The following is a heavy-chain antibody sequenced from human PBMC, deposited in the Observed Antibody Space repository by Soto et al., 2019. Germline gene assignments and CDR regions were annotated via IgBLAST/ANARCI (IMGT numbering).Heavy chain of an antibody. CDR1: GFSLSTSGVG. V-gene: IGHV2-5*02. CDR2: IYWDDSK. Sequence: QITLKASGPTLVRPTQTLTLTCAFSGFSLSTSGVGVGWIRQPQGKALEWLAVIYWDDSKHYSPSLRSRLTITKDTSKTQVVLTMTNMDPVDTGTYYCAHKGPEDWPLDYWGQGTVVTVSS. CDR3: AHKGPEDWPLDY. D-gene: IGHD3-9*01. J-gene: IGHJ4*02.